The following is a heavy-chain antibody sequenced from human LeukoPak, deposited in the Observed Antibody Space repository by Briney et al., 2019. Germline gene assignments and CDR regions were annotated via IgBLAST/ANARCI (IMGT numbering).Heavy chain of an antibody. CDR1: GFTFSSYG. Sequence: PGGSLRLSCAASGFTFSSYGMSWVRQAPGKGLEWVSAISGSGGSTYYADSVKGRFTISRDNSKNTLYLQMNSLRAEDTAVYYCAKAGAVAGSYYYYYMDVWGKGTTVTVSS. CDR3: AKAGAVAGSYYYYYMDV. J-gene: IGHJ6*03. CDR2: ISGSGGST. D-gene: IGHD6-19*01. V-gene: IGHV3-23*01.